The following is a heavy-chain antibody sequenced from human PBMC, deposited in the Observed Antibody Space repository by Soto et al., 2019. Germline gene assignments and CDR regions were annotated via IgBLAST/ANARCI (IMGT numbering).Heavy chain of an antibody. V-gene: IGHV1-18*01. D-gene: IGHD2-15*01. CDR2: ISAYNGNT. J-gene: IGHJ2*01. CDR1: GYTFTNYG. CDR3: ARCYCSVGSCYSCWHFDL. Sequence: QVQLVQSGSEVKKPGASVKVSCKAPGYTFTNYGMSWVRQAPGQGLEWMGWISAYNGNTNHAQNFQGRVTMTTDTSTNTAYMELRSLRSDDTAVYYCARCYCSVGSCYSCWHFDLWGRGALVTVSS.